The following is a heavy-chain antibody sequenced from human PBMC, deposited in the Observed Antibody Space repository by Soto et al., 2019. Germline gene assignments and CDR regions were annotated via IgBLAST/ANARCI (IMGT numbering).Heavy chain of an antibody. CDR1: GGSISSYY. Sequence: PSETLSLTCTVSGGSISSYYWSWIRQPPGKGLEWIGYIYYSGSTNYNPSLKSRVTISVDTSKNQFSLKLSSVTAADTAVYYCAKEAVAGTGPLDWGQGTLVTVSS. D-gene: IGHD6-19*01. CDR3: AKEAVAGTGPLD. J-gene: IGHJ4*02. V-gene: IGHV4-59*01. CDR2: IYYSGST.